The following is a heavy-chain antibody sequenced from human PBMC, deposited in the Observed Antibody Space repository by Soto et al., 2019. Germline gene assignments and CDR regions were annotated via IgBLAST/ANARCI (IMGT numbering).Heavy chain of an antibody. J-gene: IGHJ6*02. CDR3: ARDQNSNYGRYYGMDV. D-gene: IGHD4-4*01. V-gene: IGHV1-69*06. CDR1: GGTFSSYA. CDR2: IIPIFGTA. Sequence: QVQLVQSGAEVKKPGSSVKVSCKASGGTFSSYAISWVRQAPGQGLEWMGGIIPIFGTANYAQKFQGRVTMTTDTSTSTAYMELRSLRSDDTAVYYCARDQNSNYGRYYGMDVWGQGTTVTVSS.